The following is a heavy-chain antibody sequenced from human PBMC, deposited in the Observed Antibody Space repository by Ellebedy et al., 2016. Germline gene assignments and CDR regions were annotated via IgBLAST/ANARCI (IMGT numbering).Heavy chain of an antibody. J-gene: IGHJ4*02. CDR3: AKSDCGGASCKLLVD. CDR2: ISGSGDST. CDR1: GFTFSSYA. D-gene: IGHD2-15*01. Sequence: GESLKISCAVSGFTFSSYAMGWVRQAPGTGLEWVSRISGSGDSTYYADSVRGRFTISRDNSKSTLYLQMNSLRAEDTAIYYCAKSDCGGASCKLLVDWGQGTRVTVSS. V-gene: IGHV3-23*01.